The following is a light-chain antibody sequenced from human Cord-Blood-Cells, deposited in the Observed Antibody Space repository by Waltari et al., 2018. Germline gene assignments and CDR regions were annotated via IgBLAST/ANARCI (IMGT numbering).Light chain of an antibody. CDR3: SSYTSSSTLV. V-gene: IGLV2-14*01. CDR1: SSDVGGYNY. J-gene: IGLJ2*01. CDR2: DVS. Sequence: QSALTQPASASWSPGQSITISCTATSSDVGGYNYVSWYQQHPGKAPNLMIYDVSKRPSGVSNRFSGSKSGNTASLTISGLQAEDEADYYCSSYTSSSTLVFGGGTKLTVL.